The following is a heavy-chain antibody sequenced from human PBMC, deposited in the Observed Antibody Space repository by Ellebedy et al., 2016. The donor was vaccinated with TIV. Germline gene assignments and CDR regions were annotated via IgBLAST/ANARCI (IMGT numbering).Heavy chain of an antibody. CDR2: ITGDGSNI. V-gene: IGHV3-74*01. CDR1: GFTFSSSW. D-gene: IGHD1-20*01. Sequence: GESLKISCAASGFTFSSSWIHWVRQAPGKGLEWVARITGDGSNIGYADSVKGRFTISRDNAKNTLYLQMNSLRAEDTAVYYCARDPYNWNGTFDYWGQGTLVTVSS. J-gene: IGHJ4*02. CDR3: ARDPYNWNGTFDY.